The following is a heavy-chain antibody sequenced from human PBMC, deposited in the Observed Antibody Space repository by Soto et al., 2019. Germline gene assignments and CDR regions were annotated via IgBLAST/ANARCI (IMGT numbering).Heavy chain of an antibody. V-gene: IGHV4-59*08. D-gene: IGHD1-7*01. CDR2: IYYSGST. Sequence: SETLSLTCTVSGGSISSYYWSWIRQPPGKGLEWIGYIYYSGSTNYNPSLKSRVTISVDTSKNQFSLKLSSVTAADTAVYYCARQTGTTGVDYWGQGTLVTVSS. J-gene: IGHJ4*02. CDR3: ARQTGTTGVDY. CDR1: GGSISSYY.